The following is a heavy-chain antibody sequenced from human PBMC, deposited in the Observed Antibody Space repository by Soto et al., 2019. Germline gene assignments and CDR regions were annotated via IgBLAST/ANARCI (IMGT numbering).Heavy chain of an antibody. CDR2: INHSGST. CDR3: AIAISPDSSSAPYFDY. J-gene: IGHJ4*02. V-gene: IGHV4-34*01. D-gene: IGHD6-6*01. CDR1: GGSFSGYY. Sequence: LSLTCAVYGGSFSGYYWSWIRQPPGKGLEWIGEINHSGSTNYNPSLKSRVTISVDTSKSQFSLKLSSVTAADTAVYYCAIAISPDSSSAPYFDYWGQGARVTVSS.